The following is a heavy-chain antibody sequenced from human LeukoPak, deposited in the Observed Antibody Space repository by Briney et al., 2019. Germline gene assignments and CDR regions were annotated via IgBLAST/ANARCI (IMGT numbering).Heavy chain of an antibody. CDR3: ARDGSREWELLWGSRGFDY. V-gene: IGHV3-21*01. J-gene: IGHJ4*02. Sequence: GGSLRLSCAASGFTFSSYSMNWVRQAPVKGLEWVSSISSSSSYIYYADSVKGRFAISRDNAKNSLYLQMNSLRAEDTAVYYCARDGSREWELLWGSRGFDYWGQGTLVTVSS. CDR1: GFTFSSYS. CDR2: ISSSSSYI. D-gene: IGHD1-26*01.